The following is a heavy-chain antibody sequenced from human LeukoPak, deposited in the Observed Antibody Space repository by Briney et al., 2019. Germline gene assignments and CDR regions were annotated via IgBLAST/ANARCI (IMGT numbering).Heavy chain of an antibody. Sequence: GGSLRLSCSASGFTFSGYAMHWVRQAPGKGLEYVSVITSDGGDTYYADSVKGRFTISRDNSKNTLYLQMSSLKPEDTAVYYCVKSWATSWYVLDFWGQGTLVTASS. CDR1: GFTFSGYA. CDR3: VKSWATSWYVLDF. D-gene: IGHD6-13*01. CDR2: ITSDGGDT. V-gene: IGHV3-64D*06. J-gene: IGHJ4*02.